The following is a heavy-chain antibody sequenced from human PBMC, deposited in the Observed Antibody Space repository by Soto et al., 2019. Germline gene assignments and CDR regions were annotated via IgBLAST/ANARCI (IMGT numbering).Heavy chain of an antibody. J-gene: IGHJ4*02. CDR3: ARRGRSTGTYFDY. D-gene: IGHD1-1*01. CDR1: GYSFTSQW. V-gene: IGHV5-51*01. Sequence: PGESLKISCKGSGYSFTSQWIGWVRQMPGKGLEWMGIIYPDDSDTRYSPSFQGQVTISADKSINTAYLQWSSLKASDTAMYYWARRGRSTGTYFDYWGQGTLVTVSS. CDR2: IYPDDSDT.